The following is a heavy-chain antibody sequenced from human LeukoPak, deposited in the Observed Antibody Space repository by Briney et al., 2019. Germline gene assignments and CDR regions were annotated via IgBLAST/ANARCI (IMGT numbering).Heavy chain of an antibody. D-gene: IGHD6-19*01. J-gene: IGHJ3*02. Sequence: PSETLSLTYTVSGGSISSYYWSWIRQPAGKGLEWIGRIYTSGSTNYNPSLKSRVTMSVDTSKNQFSLKLSSVTAAVTAVYYCARVRSGWNHDAFDIWGQGTMVTVSS. V-gene: IGHV4-4*07. CDR2: IYTSGST. CDR3: ARVRSGWNHDAFDI. CDR1: GGSISSYY.